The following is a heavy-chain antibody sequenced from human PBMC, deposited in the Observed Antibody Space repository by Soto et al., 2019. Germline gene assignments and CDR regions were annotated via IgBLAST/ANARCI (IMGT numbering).Heavy chain of an antibody. D-gene: IGHD2-2*02. J-gene: IGHJ5*02. CDR1: GGTFSSYA. Sequence: QVQLVQSGAEVKKPGSSVKVSCKASGGTFSSYAISWVRQAPGQGLEWTGGIIPIFGTANYAQKFQGRVTITADESTSTAYMELSSLRSEDTAVYYCARDGRYCSSTSCYTNWFDPWGQGTLVTVSS. CDR3: ARDGRYCSSTSCYTNWFDP. V-gene: IGHV1-69*01. CDR2: IIPIFGTA.